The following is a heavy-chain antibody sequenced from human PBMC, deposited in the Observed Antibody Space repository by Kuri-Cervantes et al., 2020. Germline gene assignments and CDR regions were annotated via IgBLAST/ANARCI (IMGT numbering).Heavy chain of an antibody. CDR1: GGSFSGYY. V-gene: IGHV4-34*01. CDR2: INHSGST. D-gene: IGHD4-23*01. Sequence: SETLSLTCAVYGGSFSGYYWSWIRQPPGKGLEWIGEINHSGSTNYNPSLKSRVTISVDTSKNQFSLKLSSVTAADTAVYYCATNYGGNTAYWYFDPWGRGTLVTVSS. J-gene: IGHJ2*01. CDR3: ATNYGGNTAYWYFDP.